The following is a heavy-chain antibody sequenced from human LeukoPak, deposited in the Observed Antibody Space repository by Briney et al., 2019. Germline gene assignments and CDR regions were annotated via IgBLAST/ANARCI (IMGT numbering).Heavy chain of an antibody. CDR1: GFTFSSYS. V-gene: IGHV3-21*01. J-gene: IGHJ4*02. CDR2: ISSSSSYI. CDR3: ARDQHRRRGVDY. D-gene: IGHD2-21*01. Sequence: PGGSLRLSCAASGFTFSSYSMNWVRQAPGKGLEWVSSISSSSSYIYYADSAKGRFTISRDNAKNSLYLQMNSLRAEDTAVYCCARDQHRRRGVDYWGQGTLVTVSS.